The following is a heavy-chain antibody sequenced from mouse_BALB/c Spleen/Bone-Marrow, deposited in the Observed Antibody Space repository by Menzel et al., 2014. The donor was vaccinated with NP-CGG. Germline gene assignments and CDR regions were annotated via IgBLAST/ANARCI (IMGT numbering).Heavy chain of an antibody. CDR2: INPHNDGT. D-gene: IGHD4-1*01. Sequence: EVQLQQSGPELVKPGASVKMSCKASGYTFSSYIMHWVKQKPGQGLEWIGYINPHNDGTNYNEKFKGKATLTSDKSSSTAYMELSSLTSEDSAVYYCAAGRDYFDYWGQGTTLTVSS. CDR1: GYTFSSYI. V-gene: IGHV1-14*01. CDR3: AAGRDYFDY. J-gene: IGHJ2*01.